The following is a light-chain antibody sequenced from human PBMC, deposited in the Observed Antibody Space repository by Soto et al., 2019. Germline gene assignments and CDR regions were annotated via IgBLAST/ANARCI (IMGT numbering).Light chain of an antibody. CDR2: DVS. CDR3: CSYAGSYTHYV. J-gene: IGLJ1*01. V-gene: IGLV2-11*01. Sequence: QSALTQPRSVSGSPGQSITISCTGTSSDVGGYNYVSWYRQHPGKAPKLMIYDVSKRPSGVPDRFSGSKSGNTASLTISGLQAEDEADYCGCSYAGSYTHYVFGTGTKLTVL. CDR1: SSDVGGYNY.